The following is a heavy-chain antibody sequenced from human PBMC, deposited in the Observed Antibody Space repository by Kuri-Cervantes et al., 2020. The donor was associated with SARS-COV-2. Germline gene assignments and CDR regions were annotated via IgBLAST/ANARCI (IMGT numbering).Heavy chain of an antibody. CDR1: GFPFTDYW. CDR2: VRPDGNSK. CDR3: ARDDRAGHFDV. Sequence: GESLKISCAASGFPFTDYWMSWVRQAPGKGLEWVGNVRPDGNSKGYVDAVKGRFTISRDNAMNSLYLQMDSLSAEDTAVYYCARDDRAGHFDVWGQGTMVTVSS. V-gene: IGHV3-7*03. J-gene: IGHJ3*01. D-gene: IGHD3-10*01.